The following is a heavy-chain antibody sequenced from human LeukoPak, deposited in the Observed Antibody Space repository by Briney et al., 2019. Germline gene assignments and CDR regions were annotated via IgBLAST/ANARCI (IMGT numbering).Heavy chain of an antibody. J-gene: IGHJ4*02. CDR3: STAYHWTYILFH. CDR2: MYYRGST. Sequence: KTSETLSLTCTVSGDSISSSNYDWGWIRQSPGRGLEWIGSMYYRGSTDYNPSLKSRVTISADTSKNQVSLKLTSVTAADTAVYYCSTAYHWTYILFHWGQGTLVTVSS. D-gene: IGHD1-7*01. V-gene: IGHV4-39*01. CDR1: GDSISSSNYD.